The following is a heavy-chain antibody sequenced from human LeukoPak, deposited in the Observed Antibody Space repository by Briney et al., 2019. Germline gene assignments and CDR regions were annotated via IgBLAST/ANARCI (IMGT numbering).Heavy chain of an antibody. Sequence: GGSLRLSCVVSGFTVSSNYMSWVRQAPGKGLEWVSVIYSGGTTYYADSVKGRFTISRNNSKNTVYLQMNSLRAEDTAVYYCARVEMATMFDYWGQGTLVTVSS. CDR1: GFTVSSNY. D-gene: IGHD5-24*01. J-gene: IGHJ4*02. CDR3: ARVEMATMFDY. CDR2: IYSGGTT. V-gene: IGHV3-53*01.